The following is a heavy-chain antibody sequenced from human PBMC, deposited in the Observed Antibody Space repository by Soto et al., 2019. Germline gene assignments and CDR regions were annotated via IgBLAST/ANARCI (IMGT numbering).Heavy chain of an antibody. V-gene: IGHV3-48*02. Sequence: EVQLVESGGGLVQPGGSLRLSCAASGFTFSHYSMNWVRQAPGKGLEWVSYSRSSSYTMNYADSVKGRFTSSRDNAKNSLYLQMNSLRDEDTAVYYCARDVDYWGQGTLVTVSS. CDR1: GFTFSHYS. CDR3: ARDVDY. J-gene: IGHJ4*02. CDR2: SRSSSYTM.